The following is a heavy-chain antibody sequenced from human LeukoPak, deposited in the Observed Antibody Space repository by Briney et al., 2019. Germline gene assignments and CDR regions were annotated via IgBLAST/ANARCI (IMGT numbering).Heavy chain of an antibody. D-gene: IGHD4-17*01. V-gene: IGHV4-39*07. J-gene: IGHJ4*02. CDR2: MYYSGST. CDR3: ASEMTSVTNGYFDY. Sequence: SETLSLTCTVSGGSISSSSYYWGWIRQPPGKGLEWIGSMYYSGSTYYNPSLKSLATISVDTSKNQFSLKLSSVTAADTAVYYCASEMTSVTNGYFDYWGQGTLVTVSS. CDR1: GGSISSSSYY.